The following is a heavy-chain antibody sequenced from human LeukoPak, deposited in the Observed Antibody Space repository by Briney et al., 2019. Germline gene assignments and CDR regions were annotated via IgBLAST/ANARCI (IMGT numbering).Heavy chain of an antibody. CDR3: ARQAVMYHYESSGYPFDY. J-gene: IGHJ4*02. CDR1: GYTFTSYA. CDR2: INVGNGYT. V-gene: IGHV1-3*01. D-gene: IGHD3-22*01. Sequence: ASVKVSCTASGYTFTSYALHWVRQAPGQSLEWVGWINVGNGYTKYSQNFQGRVTLSGDTSASTAYMELSNLRSEDTAVYYCARQAVMYHYESSGYPFDYWGQGTLVTVSS.